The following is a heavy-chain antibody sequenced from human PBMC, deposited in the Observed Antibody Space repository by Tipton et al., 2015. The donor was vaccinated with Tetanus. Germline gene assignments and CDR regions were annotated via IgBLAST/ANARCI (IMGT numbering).Heavy chain of an antibody. CDR2: IYYSGST. J-gene: IGHJ6*02. D-gene: IGHD4-17*01. Sequence: TLSLTCTVSGGSISSSSYYWGWIRQPPGKGLEWIGSIYYSGSTYYNPSLKSRVTISVDTSKNQFPLKLSSVTAADTAVYYCARFTVTTWHNSYGMDVWGQGTTVTVSS. V-gene: IGHV4-39*01. CDR3: ARFTVTTWHNSYGMDV. CDR1: GGSISSSSYY.